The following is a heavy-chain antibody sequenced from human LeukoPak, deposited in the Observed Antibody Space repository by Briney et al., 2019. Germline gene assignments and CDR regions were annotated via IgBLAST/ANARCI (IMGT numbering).Heavy chain of an antibody. CDR2: IIPIFGIA. Sequence: SVKVSCKAAGGTFTSYAISWVRQAPGQGLEWMGGIIPIFGIANYAQKFQGRVTITADKSTRTAYMELSSLRSQDTAVYYCARDGGTTVISEYFDYWGQGTLVTVSS. J-gene: IGHJ4*02. D-gene: IGHD4-17*01. V-gene: IGHV1-69*17. CDR3: ARDGGTTVISEYFDY. CDR1: GGTFTSYA.